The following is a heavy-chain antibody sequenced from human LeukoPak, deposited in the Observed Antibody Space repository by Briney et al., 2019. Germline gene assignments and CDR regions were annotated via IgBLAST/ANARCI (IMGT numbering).Heavy chain of an antibody. D-gene: IGHD5-18*01. Sequence: GGSLRLSCAASGFTVSSNYMSWVRQAPGKGLEWVSAISGSGGSTYYADSVKGRFTISRDNSKNTLYLQMNSLRAEDTAVYYCAKDRRRYSYGSLFDYWGQGTLVTVSS. CDR2: ISGSGGST. J-gene: IGHJ4*02. V-gene: IGHV3-23*01. CDR3: AKDRRRYSYGSLFDY. CDR1: GFTVSSNY.